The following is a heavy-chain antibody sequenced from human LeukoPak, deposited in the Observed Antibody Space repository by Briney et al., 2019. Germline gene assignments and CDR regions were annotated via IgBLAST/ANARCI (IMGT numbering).Heavy chain of an antibody. V-gene: IGHV4-34*01. D-gene: IGHD3-22*01. CDR3: ARAWYYYDSSGYYPFDY. J-gene: IGHJ4*02. CDR1: GGSFSGYY. CDR2: INHSGST. Sequence: PSETLSLTCAVYGGSFSGYYWSWIRQPPGKGLEWIGEINHSGSTNYNPSLKSRVTISVDTSKNQFSLKLSSVTGADTAVYYCARAWYYYDSSGYYPFDYWGQGTLVTVSS.